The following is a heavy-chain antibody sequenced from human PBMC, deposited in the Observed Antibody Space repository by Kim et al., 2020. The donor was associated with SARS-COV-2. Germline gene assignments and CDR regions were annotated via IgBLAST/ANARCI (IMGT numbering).Heavy chain of an antibody. J-gene: IGHJ6*03. Sequence: GGSLRLSCAASGFTFSSYAMHWVRQAPGKGLEWVAVISYDGSNKYYADSVKGRFTISRDNSKNTLYLQMNSLRAEDTAVYYCASLGIVVVIPTGGDMDV. CDR2: ISYDGSNK. CDR1: GFTFSSYA. CDR3: ASLGIVVVIPTGGDMDV. V-gene: IGHV3-30-3*01. D-gene: IGHD2-21*01.